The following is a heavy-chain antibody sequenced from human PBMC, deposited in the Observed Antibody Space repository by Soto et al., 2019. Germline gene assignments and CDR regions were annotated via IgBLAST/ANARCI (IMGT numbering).Heavy chain of an antibody. V-gene: IGHV3-23*01. D-gene: IGHD2-15*01. CDR1: GFTISSYA. J-gene: IGHJ4*02. Sequence: GGGLSLSCSASGFTISSYALSWVRPAPGKGLEWVSAISGSGGSTYYADSVKGRFTISRDNSKNTLYLQMNSLRAEDTAVYYCAKLSRYVAVYYWAQGTLVTVSS. CDR3: AKLSRYVAVYY. CDR2: ISGSGGST.